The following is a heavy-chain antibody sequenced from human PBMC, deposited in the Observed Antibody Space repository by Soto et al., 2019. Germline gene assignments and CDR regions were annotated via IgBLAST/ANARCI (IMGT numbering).Heavy chain of an antibody. V-gene: IGHV4-59*01. D-gene: IGHD2-15*01. CDR2: IYYSGST. CDR1: GGSISSYY. CDR3: AREESIGWFDP. J-gene: IGHJ5*02. Sequence: PSETLSLTCTVSGGSISSYYWSWIRQPPGKGLEWIGYIYYSGSTNYNPSLKSRVTISVDTSKNQFSLKLSSVTAADTAVYYCAREESIGWFDPWGQGTLVTVSS.